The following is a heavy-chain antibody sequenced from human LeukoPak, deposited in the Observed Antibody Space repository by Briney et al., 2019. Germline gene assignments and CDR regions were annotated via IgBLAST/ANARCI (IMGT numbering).Heavy chain of an antibody. J-gene: IGHJ4*02. CDR1: GYTFSNYD. CDR2: ISDYNGDT. V-gene: IGHV1-18*01. D-gene: IGHD3-22*01. CDR3: ARHYYDSGGYNSAFDY. Sequence: GASVNVSCKASGYTFSNYDITWVRQAPGQGLEWLGWISDYNGDTNYAQKLQGRVTMTTDTSTGTAYMELRSLRSDDTAVYYCARHYYDSGGYNSAFDYWGQGTLVTVSS.